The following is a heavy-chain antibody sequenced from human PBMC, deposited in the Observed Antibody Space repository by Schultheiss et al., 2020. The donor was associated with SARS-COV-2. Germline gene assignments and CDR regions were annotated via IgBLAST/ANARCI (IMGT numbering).Heavy chain of an antibody. V-gene: IGHV3-9*01. D-gene: IGHD3-3*02. CDR3: ARDRPIRPPRGLYYYYGMDV. CDR2: ISWNSGSI. J-gene: IGHJ6*02. CDR1: GFTFDDYA. Sequence: SLKISCAASGFTFDDYAMHWVRQAPGKGLEWVSGISWNSGSIGYADSVKGRFTISRDNAKNSLYLQMNSLRAEDTALYYCARDRPIRPPRGLYYYYGMDVWGQGTTVTVSS.